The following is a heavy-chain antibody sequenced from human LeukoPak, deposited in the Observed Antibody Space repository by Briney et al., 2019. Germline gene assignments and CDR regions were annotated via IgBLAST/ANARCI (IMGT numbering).Heavy chain of an antibody. V-gene: IGHV4-34*01. J-gene: IGHJ4*02. CDR3: ASTPPGVAARRDFDY. CDR2: INHSGST. Sequence: SETLSLTCAVYGGSFSGYYWSWIRQPPGKGLEWIGEINHSGSTNYNPSLKSRVTISVHTSKNQFSLKLSSVTAANTAVYYCASTPPGVAARRDFDYWGQGTLVTVSS. CDR1: GGSFSGYY. D-gene: IGHD6-6*01.